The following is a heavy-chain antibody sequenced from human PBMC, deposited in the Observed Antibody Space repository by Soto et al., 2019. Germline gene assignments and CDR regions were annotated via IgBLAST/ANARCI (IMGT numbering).Heavy chain of an antibody. V-gene: IGHV4-4*02. CDR2: IYHTGNT. Sequence: SETLSLTCYVSGGSISSTNWWTWVRQPPGKGLEWIGEIYHTGNTNYNPSVRSRVTISVDKSNNEFSLNLRAVTAADTAVYYCARQAYSGSYSRGGFDYWGQGTLVTVSS. CDR1: GGSISSTNW. CDR3: ARQAYSGSYSRGGFDY. D-gene: IGHD1-26*01. J-gene: IGHJ4*02.